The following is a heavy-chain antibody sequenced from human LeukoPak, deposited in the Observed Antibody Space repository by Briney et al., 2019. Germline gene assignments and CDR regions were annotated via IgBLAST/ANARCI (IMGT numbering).Heavy chain of an antibody. CDR2: IYYSGST. CDR1: GGSISSSSYY. CDR3: ARYCSSTSCSNWFDP. V-gene: IGHV4-39*01. D-gene: IGHD2-2*01. J-gene: IGHJ5*02. Sequence: SETLSHTCTVSGGSISSSSYYWGWIRQPPGKGLEWIGSIYYSGSTYYNPSLKSRVTISVDTSKNQFSLKLSSVTAADTAVYYCARYCSSTSCSNWFDPWGQGTLVTVSS.